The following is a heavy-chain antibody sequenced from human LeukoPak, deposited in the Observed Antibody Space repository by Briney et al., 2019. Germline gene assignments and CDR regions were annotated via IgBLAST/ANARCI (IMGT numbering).Heavy chain of an antibody. V-gene: IGHV1-46*01. J-gene: IGHJ5*02. CDR2: INPSSGST. CDR1: GYTFTNYY. Sequence: ASVKVSCKASGYTFTNYYMHWVRQAPGQGLEWMGIINPSSGSTSYAQKFQGRVTMTRDTSTSTVYLELSRLRSEDTAVYLCARVVPRYYDTSGANWFDPWGQGTLVTVSS. D-gene: IGHD3-22*01. CDR3: ARVVPRYYDTSGANWFDP.